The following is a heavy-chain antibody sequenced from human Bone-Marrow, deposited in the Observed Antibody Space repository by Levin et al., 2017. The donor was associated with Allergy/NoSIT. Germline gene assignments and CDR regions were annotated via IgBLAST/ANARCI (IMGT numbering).Heavy chain of an antibody. CDR1: GGSFSSYA. V-gene: IGHV1-69*17. CDR3: AFVGYFADIDY. CDR2: IIPIFGVP. Sequence: KISCKASGGSFSSYAISWVRQAPGQGLEWIGGIIPIFGVPNYAQTFQGRVTITADRSTSTAYMELSSLRSDDTAVYYCAFVGYFADIDYWGQGTLVTVSS. D-gene: IGHD1-26*01. J-gene: IGHJ4*02.